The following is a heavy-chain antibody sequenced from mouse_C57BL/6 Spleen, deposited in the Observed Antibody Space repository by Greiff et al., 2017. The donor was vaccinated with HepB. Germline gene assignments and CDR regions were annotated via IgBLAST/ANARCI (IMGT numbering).Heavy chain of an antibody. V-gene: IGHV5-4*01. J-gene: IGHJ1*03. Sequence: EVQLVESGGGLVKPGGSLKLSCAASGFTFSSYAMSWVRQTPEKRLEWVATISDGGSYTYYPDNVKGRVTISRDNAKKKLYLQMSHLKSEETAMYYCEREGDYYGSSYWYFDVWGTGTTVTVSS. D-gene: IGHD1-1*01. CDR2: ISDGGSYT. CDR1: GFTFSSYA. CDR3: EREGDYYGSSYWYFDV.